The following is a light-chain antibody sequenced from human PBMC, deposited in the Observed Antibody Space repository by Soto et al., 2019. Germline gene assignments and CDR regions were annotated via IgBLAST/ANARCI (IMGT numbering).Light chain of an antibody. J-gene: IGLJ2*01. CDR2: SDD. Sequence: QSVLTQSPSASGTPGQRVVISCSGSTSNIGSNTVSWYQQFPGTAPKLLIYSDDQRPSWVPGRFSASKSGASASLAISGLQSEDEALYYCASWDNSLNVVFGGGTSSPS. V-gene: IGLV1-44*01. CDR3: ASWDNSLNVV. CDR1: TSNIGSNT.